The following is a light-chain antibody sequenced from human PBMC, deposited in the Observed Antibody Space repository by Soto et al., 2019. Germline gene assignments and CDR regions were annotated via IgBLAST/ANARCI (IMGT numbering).Light chain of an antibody. V-gene: IGKV1-9*01. J-gene: IGKJ1*01. CDR2: AAS. CDR1: QGISSY. CDR3: QQLNSYPWT. Sequence: IQLTQSPSSLSASVGDRVTITYRASQGISSYLAWYQQRPGKAPKLLIYAASTLQSGVPSRFSGSGSGTDFTLTISALQPEDFTTYYCQQLNSYPWTFGQGTKVDNK.